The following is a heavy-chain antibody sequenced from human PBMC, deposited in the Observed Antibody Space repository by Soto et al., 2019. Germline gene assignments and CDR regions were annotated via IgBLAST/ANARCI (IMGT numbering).Heavy chain of an antibody. V-gene: IGHV4-34*01. Sequence: SETLSLTCAVYGGSFSGYYWSWIRQPPGKGLEWIGEINHSGSTNYNPSLKSRVTISVDTSKNQFSLKLSSVTAADTAVYYCARRRALGSYSSGFDYWGQGTLVTVSS. CDR2: INHSGST. D-gene: IGHD6-19*01. CDR3: ARRRALGSYSSGFDY. J-gene: IGHJ4*02. CDR1: GGSFSGYY.